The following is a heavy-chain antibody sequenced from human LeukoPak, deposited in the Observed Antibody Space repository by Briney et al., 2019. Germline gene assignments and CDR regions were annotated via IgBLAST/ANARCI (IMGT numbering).Heavy chain of an antibody. CDR2: MNPNSGNT. V-gene: IGHV1-8*02. J-gene: IGHJ4*02. CDR1: GYTFTSYG. D-gene: IGHD3-16*02. CDR3: ATLRLGELSP. Sequence: GGSLRLSCAASGYTFTSYGISWVRQAPGQGLEWMGWMNPNSGNTGYAQKFQGRVTMTRNTSISTAYMELSSLRSEDTAVYYCATLRLGELSPWGQGTLVTVSS.